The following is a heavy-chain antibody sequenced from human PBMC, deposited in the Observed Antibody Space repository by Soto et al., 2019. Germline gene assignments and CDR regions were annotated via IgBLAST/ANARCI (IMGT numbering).Heavy chain of an antibody. CDR1: GFQFNIYS. CDR3: ARSVEGHFDY. D-gene: IGHD6-19*01. J-gene: IGHJ4*02. Sequence: EVQLVQSGGGLVRPGESLRLSCAASGFQFNIYSMNWIRQAPGKGLEWVSYITSDTLTIRYADSVRGRFIISRDNAGNSVFLQMNGLRDEDTATYYCARSVEGHFDYWGQGALVTVSS. CDR2: ITSDTLTI. V-gene: IGHV3-48*02.